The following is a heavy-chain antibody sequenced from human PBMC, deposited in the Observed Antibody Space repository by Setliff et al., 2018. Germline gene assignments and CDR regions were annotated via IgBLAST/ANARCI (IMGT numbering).Heavy chain of an antibody. J-gene: IGHJ4*02. CDR1: GYTFTSYG. Sequence: ASVKVSCKASGYTFTSYGISWVRQAPGQGLEWMGWISAYNGNTNYAQKFQGRVTMTEDTSTDTAYMELSSLKSEDTAVYYCAAIGLDTAMITGVLFDFWGQGTLVTVSS. CDR3: AAIGLDTAMITGVLFDF. D-gene: IGHD5-18*01. CDR2: ISAYNGNT. V-gene: IGHV1-18*01.